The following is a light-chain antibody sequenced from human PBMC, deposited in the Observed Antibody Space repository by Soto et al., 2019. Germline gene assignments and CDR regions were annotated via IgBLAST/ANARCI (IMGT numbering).Light chain of an antibody. CDR3: QQCRDVPLT. J-gene: IGKJ4*01. CDR1: QSITTY. Sequence: DIQMTQSPSSLSASIGDRVTITCRASQSITTYLNWYQQKAGRAPKFLMQDASNLETGVPSRFSGSGSGKYFSFTITSLQPEDVATYYCQQCRDVPLTFGGGTKVGIK. V-gene: IGKV1-33*01. CDR2: DAS.